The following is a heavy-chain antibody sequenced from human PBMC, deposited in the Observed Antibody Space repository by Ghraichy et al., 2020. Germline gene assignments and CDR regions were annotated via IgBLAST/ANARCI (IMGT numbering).Heavy chain of an antibody. V-gene: IGHV3-66*01. D-gene: IGHD3-16*02. CDR2: IYSGGST. CDR3: ARDLRTGVIVYYYYMDV. CDR1: GFTVSSNY. J-gene: IGHJ6*03. Sequence: GGSLRLSCAASGFTVSSNYMSWVRQAPGKGLEWVSVIYSGGSTYYADSVKGRFTISRDNSKNTLYLQMNSLRAEDTAVYYCARDLRTGVIVYYYYMDVWGKGTTVTVAS.